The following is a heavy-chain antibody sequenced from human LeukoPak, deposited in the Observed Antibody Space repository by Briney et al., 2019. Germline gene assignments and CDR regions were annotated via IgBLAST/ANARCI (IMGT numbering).Heavy chain of an antibody. CDR2: IYHSGST. J-gene: IGHJ4*02. V-gene: IGHV4-30-2*01. CDR1: GGSISSGGYS. D-gene: IGHD5-18*01. CDR3: ASSGGYSYGPDY. Sequence: SQTLSLTCAVPGGSISSGGYSWSWIRQPPGKGLEWIGYIYHSGSTYYNPSLKSRVTISVDRSKNQFSLKLSSVTAADTAVYYCASSGGYSYGPDYWGQGTLVTVSS.